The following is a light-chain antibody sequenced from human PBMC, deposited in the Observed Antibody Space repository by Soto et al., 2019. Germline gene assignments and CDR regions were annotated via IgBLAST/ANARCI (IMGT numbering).Light chain of an antibody. CDR1: QDINKN. V-gene: IGKV1-17*02. Sequence: DIQMTQSPSSLSASVGDRVTITCQASQDINKNLIWYQQKPGKVPKLLIYAASSLQSGVPSRFSGSGSGTDFTLTISYLEPEDFAVYYCLQRSDWPITFGQGTRLEIK. CDR3: LQRSDWPIT. CDR2: AAS. J-gene: IGKJ5*01.